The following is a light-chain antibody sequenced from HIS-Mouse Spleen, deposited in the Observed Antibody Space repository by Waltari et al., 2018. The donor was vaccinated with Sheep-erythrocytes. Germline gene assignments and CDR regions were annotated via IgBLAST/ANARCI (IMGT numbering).Light chain of an antibody. J-gene: IGLJ2*01. Sequence: SYVLTQPPSVSVAPGQTARITCGGNNIGSKSVHWYQQKPGPAPVLVVYDDSDRPSGSPERFSGANSGNTATLTSSRVEAGDEADYYCQVWDSSSDPVVFGGGTKLTVL. CDR3: QVWDSSSDPVV. V-gene: IGLV3-21*02. CDR1: NIGSKS. CDR2: DDS.